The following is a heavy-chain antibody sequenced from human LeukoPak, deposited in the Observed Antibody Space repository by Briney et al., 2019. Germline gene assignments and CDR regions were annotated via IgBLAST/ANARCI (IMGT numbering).Heavy chain of an antibody. CDR3: VKLSSRVSQTIDY. Sequence: PGGSLRLSCSASGFTFSVYAMHWVREAPGKGLEYVSGINSNGGTTYYADSVRGRFTISRDNSKNTLNLQVSSLRPEDTAVYYCVKLSSRVSQTIDYWGRGTLVTVTS. D-gene: IGHD6-13*01. CDR2: INSNGGTT. V-gene: IGHV3-64D*09. J-gene: IGHJ4*01. CDR1: GFTFSVYA.